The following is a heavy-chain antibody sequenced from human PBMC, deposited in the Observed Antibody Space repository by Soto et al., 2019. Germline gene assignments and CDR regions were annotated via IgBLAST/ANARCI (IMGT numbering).Heavy chain of an antibody. CDR2: INPNSGGT. Sequence: ASVKVSCKASGYNFTGYYMHWVRQAPGQGLEWMGWINPNSGGTNYAQKFQGWVTMTRDTSISTAYMELSRLRSDDTAVYYCARASKVCSSTSCPRYYYYMDVWGKGTTVTVSS. D-gene: IGHD2-2*01. CDR1: GYNFTGYY. CDR3: ARASKVCSSTSCPRYYYYMDV. V-gene: IGHV1-2*04. J-gene: IGHJ6*03.